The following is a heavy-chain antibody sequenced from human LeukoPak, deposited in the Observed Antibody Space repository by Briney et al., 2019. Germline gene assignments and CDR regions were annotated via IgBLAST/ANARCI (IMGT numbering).Heavy chain of an antibody. V-gene: IGHV4-4*02. D-gene: IGHD3-22*01. J-gene: IGHJ4*02. CDR3: ARGGGYYFDY. CDR1: GGSLSSYNW. CDR2: IYQSGST. Sequence: SETLSLTCSVSGGSLSSYNWWNWVRQPPGKGLEWIGEIYQSGSTNYNPSLRSRVTISIDMSKDQFSLNLISVTAADTAVYYCARGGGYYFDYWGQGNLVTVSS.